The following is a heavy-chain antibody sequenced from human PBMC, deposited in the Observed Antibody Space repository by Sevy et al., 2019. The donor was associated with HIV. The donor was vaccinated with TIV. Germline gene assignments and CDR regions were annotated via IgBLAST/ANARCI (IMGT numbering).Heavy chain of an antibody. V-gene: IGHV3-15*01. CDR3: TRGGYSSSVYFEH. CDR1: GSTFSKAW. CDR2: IKSKTDGGTI. J-gene: IGHJ4*02. D-gene: IGHD6-6*01. Sequence: GGSLRLSCAASGSTFSKAWMTWVRQAPGRGLEWVGRIKSKTDGGTIDDAAPVKGRFTISRDDSKHTLYLQMNSLKAEDTAVYYCTRGGYSSSVYFEHWGQGTLVTVSS.